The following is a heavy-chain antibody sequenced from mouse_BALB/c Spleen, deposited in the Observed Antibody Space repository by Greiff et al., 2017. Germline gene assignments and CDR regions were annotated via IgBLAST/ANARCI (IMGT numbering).Heavy chain of an antibody. CDR1: GYTFTSYW. Sequence: QVQLQQPGAELVKPGASVKLSCKASGYTFTSYWMHWVKQRPGQGLEWIGEINPSNGRTNYNEKFKSKATLTVDKSSSTAYMQLSSLTSEDSAVYYCASKGTYYYAYWGQGTLVTVSA. J-gene: IGHJ3*01. V-gene: IGHV1S81*02. CDR3: ASKGTYYYAY. CDR2: INPSNGRT. D-gene: IGHD1-1*01.